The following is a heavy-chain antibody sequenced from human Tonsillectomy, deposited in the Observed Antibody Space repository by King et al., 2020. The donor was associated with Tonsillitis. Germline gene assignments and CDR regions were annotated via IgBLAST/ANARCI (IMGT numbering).Heavy chain of an antibody. V-gene: IGHV1-69*01. J-gene: IGHJ3*02. CDR1: GGTLSTNV. CDR2: IMPIFGTT. Sequence: QLVQSGAEVKKPGSSVKVSCKASGGTLSTNVTSWVRQAPGQGLEWMGRIMPIFGTTNYAQKFQGRLTISADESMTTAYMDLTSLRSDDTAVYFCARQPGRDDAFDMWRQGTMVTVS. CDR3: ARQPGRDDAFDM.